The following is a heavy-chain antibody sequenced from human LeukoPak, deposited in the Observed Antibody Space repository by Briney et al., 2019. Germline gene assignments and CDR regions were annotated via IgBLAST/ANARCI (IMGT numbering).Heavy chain of an antibody. D-gene: IGHD3-10*01. CDR1: GFTVSNNF. CDR3: AKDTGSGSRALGDFQY. Sequence: PGGSLRLSCAVSGFTVSNNFMSWVRQAPGRGLEYVSIIYSGGSTYYADSVKGRATISRDNSKNTLYLQMKSLRAEDTAVYYCAKDTGSGSRALGDFQYWGQGTLVTVSS. J-gene: IGHJ1*01. CDR2: IYSGGST. V-gene: IGHV3-53*05.